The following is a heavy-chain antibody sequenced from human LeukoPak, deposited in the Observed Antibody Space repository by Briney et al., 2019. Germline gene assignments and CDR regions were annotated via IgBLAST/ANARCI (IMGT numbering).Heavy chain of an antibody. Sequence: GGSLRLSCAASGFTFSTYAMSWVRQGPGKGLEWVSAISGSGTRTYYAGSVKGRFTVSRDNSKNTLYLQMNSLRAEDTAIYYCAREPTAAGYVDYWGQGTLATVSS. CDR3: AREPTAAGYVDY. V-gene: IGHV3-23*01. CDR2: ISGSGTRT. D-gene: IGHD3-16*01. J-gene: IGHJ4*02. CDR1: GFTFSTYA.